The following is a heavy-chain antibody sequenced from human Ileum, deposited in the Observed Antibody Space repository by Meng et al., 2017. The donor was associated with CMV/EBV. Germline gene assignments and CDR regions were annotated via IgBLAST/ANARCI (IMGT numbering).Heavy chain of an antibody. Sequence: GESLKISCAASGFTFERYSMHWVRQAPGKGLEWVSLTGWEGHSTYYADSVKGRFTISRDNSKNSLYLQMNSLTIEDTAFYFCAKEMGTIYFDSWGQGTMVTVSS. CDR1: GFTFERYS. D-gene: IGHD2-8*01. CDR2: TGWEGHST. J-gene: IGHJ4*02. V-gene: IGHV3-43*01. CDR3: AKEMGTIYFDS.